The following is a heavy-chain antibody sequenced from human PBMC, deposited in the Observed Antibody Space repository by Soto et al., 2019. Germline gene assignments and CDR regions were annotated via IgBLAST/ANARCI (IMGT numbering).Heavy chain of an antibody. J-gene: IGHJ6*02. CDR2: ISYDGSNK. CDR3: ANSLMEDPYGMDV. Sequence: QRLSCAASGFTFSSYGMHWVRQAPGKGLEWVAVISYDGSNKYYADSVKGRFTISRDNSKNTLYLQMNSLRAEDTAVYYCANSLMEDPYGMDVWGQGTTVTVSS. D-gene: IGHD3-3*01. V-gene: IGHV3-30*18. CDR1: GFTFSSYG.